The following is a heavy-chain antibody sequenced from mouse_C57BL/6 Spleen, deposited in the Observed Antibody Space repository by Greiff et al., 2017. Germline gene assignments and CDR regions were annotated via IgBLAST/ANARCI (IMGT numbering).Heavy chain of an antibody. J-gene: IGHJ1*03. Sequence: EVKLMESGGGLVQPGGSMKLSCVASGFTFSNYWMNWVRQSPEKGLEWVAQIRLKSDNYATHYAESVKGRFTISRDDSKSSVYLQMNNLRAEDTGIYYCITGIRYFDVWGTGTTVTVSS. V-gene: IGHV6-3*01. D-gene: IGHD4-1*01. CDR3: ITGIRYFDV. CDR1: GFTFSNYW. CDR2: IRLKSDNYAT.